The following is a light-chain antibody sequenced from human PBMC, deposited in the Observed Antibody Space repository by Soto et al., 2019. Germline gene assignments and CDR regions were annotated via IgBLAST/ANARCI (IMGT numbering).Light chain of an antibody. CDR1: QGISSW. CDR2: DAS. Sequence: DIQMTQPHSTLSASVGDRVTMTCRASQGISSWLAWYQQKPGKAPKLLIYDASSLESGVPSRFSGSGSGTEFTLTISSLQPDDFATYYCQQYNSYSPTFGQGTKVDIK. CDR3: QQYNSYSPT. V-gene: IGKV1-5*01. J-gene: IGKJ1*01.